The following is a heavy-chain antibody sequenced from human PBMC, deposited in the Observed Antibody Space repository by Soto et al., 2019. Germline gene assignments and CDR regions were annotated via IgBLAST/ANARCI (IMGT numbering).Heavy chain of an antibody. J-gene: IGHJ6*02. CDR2: IIPIFGTA. V-gene: IGHV1-69*13. CDR1: GGTFSSYA. D-gene: IGHD3-22*01. Sequence: SVKVSCKASGGTFSSYAISWVRQAPGQGLEWMGGIIPIFGTASYAQKFQGRVTITADESTSTAYMELSSLRSEDTAVYYCARVGQYYYDSSGYYNYGMDVWGQGTTVTVSS. CDR3: ARVGQYYYDSSGYYNYGMDV.